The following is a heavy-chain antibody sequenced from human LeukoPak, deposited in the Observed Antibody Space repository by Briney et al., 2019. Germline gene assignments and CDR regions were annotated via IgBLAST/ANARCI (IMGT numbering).Heavy chain of an antibody. CDR1: GGSFTGYY. Sequence: PSETLSLTCAVYGGSFTGYYWSWIRQPPGKGLEWIGEINHSGSTNYNPSLKSRITISVDTSKNQFSLKVSSVTAADTAVYYCARGSARGVWFGELYTPDYWGQGTLVTVSS. V-gene: IGHV4-34*01. CDR3: ARGSARGVWFGELYTPDY. CDR2: INHSGST. J-gene: IGHJ4*02. D-gene: IGHD3-10*01.